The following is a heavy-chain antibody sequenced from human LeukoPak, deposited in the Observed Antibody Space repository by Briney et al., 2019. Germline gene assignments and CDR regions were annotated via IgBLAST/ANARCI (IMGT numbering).Heavy chain of an antibody. D-gene: IGHD3-10*01. CDR1: GFTFSSYG. CDR3: AKDFKYYYGSGSYYSTYYYYYMDV. CDR2: ISGSGSNT. V-gene: IGHV3-23*01. J-gene: IGHJ6*03. Sequence: GGSLRLSCAASGFTFSSYGMSWVRQAPGKGLEWVSVISGSGSNTYYADSVKGRFTISRDNSKNTLYLQMNSLRAEDTAVYYCAKDFKYYYGSGSYYSTYYYYYMDVWGKGTTVTISS.